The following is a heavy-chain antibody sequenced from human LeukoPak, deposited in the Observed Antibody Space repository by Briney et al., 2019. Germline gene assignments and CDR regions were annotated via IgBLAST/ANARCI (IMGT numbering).Heavy chain of an antibody. CDR3: AKDLSQKYTFHY. CDR2: ISYDGVKK. V-gene: IGHV3-30*18. CDR1: GFTFSGDG. Sequence: PRRSLCLACAASGFTFSGDGMHWVRQAPGKGLEWVAGISYDGVKKWYADSVKGRFTVSRDNSKNTLYLQMNSLRPEDTAIYYCAKDLSQKYTFHYWGQGTLVTVSS. J-gene: IGHJ4*02. D-gene: IGHD2/OR15-2a*01.